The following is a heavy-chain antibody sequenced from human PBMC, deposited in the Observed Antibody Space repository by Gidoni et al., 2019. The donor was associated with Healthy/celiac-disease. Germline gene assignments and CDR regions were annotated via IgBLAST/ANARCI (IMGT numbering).Heavy chain of an antibody. D-gene: IGHD3-10*01. CDR2: ISYDGSNK. V-gene: IGHV3-30*18. Sequence: QVQLVESGGGVVQPGRSLRLSCAASGFTFSSYGMHWVRQAPGKGLGWVAVISYDGSNKYYADAVKGRFTISRDNSKNTLYLQMNSLRAEDTAVYYCAKARPLLWFGELSASGMDVWGKGTTVTVSS. J-gene: IGHJ6*04. CDR3: AKARPLLWFGELSASGMDV. CDR1: GFTFSSYG.